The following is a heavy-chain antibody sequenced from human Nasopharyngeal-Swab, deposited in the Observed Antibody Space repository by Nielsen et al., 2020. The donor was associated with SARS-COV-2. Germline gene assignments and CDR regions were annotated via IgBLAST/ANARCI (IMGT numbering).Heavy chain of an antibody. Sequence: GGSLRLSCAASGFTFSSYGMHWVRQAPGKGLEWVAVISYDGSNKYYADSVKGRFTISRDNSKNTLYLQMNSLRAEDTAVYYCAKSGFDYWGQGTLVTVSS. V-gene: IGHV3-30*18. CDR1: GFTFSSYG. CDR3: AKSGFDY. CDR2: ISYDGSNK. J-gene: IGHJ4*02.